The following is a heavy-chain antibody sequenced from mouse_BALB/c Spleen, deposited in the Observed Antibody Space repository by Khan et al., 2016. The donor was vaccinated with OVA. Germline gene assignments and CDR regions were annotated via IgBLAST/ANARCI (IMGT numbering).Heavy chain of an antibody. Sequence: EVQLQESGPGLVKPSQSLSLTCTVTGYSITSGYGWSWIRQFPGNKLEWMGYISYSGSTNYNPSLKSRISITRDTSKKQFFLQLNSVTTEATATYYCARTARIKYWGQGTTLTVSS. D-gene: IGHD1-2*01. CDR3: ARTARIKY. J-gene: IGHJ2*01. CDR2: ISYSGST. CDR1: GYSITSGYG. V-gene: IGHV3-2*02.